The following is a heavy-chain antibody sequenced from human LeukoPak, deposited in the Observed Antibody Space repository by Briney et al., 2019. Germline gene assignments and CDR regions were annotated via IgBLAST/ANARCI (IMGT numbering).Heavy chain of an antibody. CDR1: GYTFTSYF. CDR2: INPSGGST. CDR3: ARGYREMGATGGQTLVP. J-gene: IGHJ5*02. Sequence: GASVKVSCKASGYTFTSYFIHWVRQAPGQGLEWMGIINPSGGSTTYAQKFQGRVTMTRDMSTSTVYMELSSLRSEDTAVYYCARGYREMGATGGQTLVPWGQGTLVTVSS. V-gene: IGHV1-46*01. D-gene: IGHD1-26*01.